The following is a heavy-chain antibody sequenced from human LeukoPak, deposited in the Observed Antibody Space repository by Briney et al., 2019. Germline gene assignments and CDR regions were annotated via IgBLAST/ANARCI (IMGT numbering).Heavy chain of an antibody. V-gene: IGHV3-9*01. D-gene: IGHD3-10*01. Sequence: GGSLRLSCVGSGYSFDEYAMHWVRQVPGKGLEWVSGINWKSDKIGYADSVKGRFTISRDNAKNSLYLQMNSLRAEDTAVYYCARGFGRPWGQGTLVTVSS. CDR2: INWKSDKI. CDR3: ARGFGRP. J-gene: IGHJ5*02. CDR1: GYSFDEYA.